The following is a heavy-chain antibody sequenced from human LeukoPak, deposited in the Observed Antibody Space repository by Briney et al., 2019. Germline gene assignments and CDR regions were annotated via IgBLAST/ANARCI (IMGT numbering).Heavy chain of an antibody. CDR2: IYYSGTT. Sequence: SETLSLTCTVSGDSISSNSYYWGWIRQPPGKGLQWIGSIYYSGTTYCNPPLKSRVTISVDASKNQFSLKLSSVTAADTAVYYCARHLVGAAEFHYWGQGTLVTVSS. CDR1: GDSISSNSYY. D-gene: IGHD1-26*01. V-gene: IGHV4-39*01. CDR3: ARHLVGAAEFHY. J-gene: IGHJ4*02.